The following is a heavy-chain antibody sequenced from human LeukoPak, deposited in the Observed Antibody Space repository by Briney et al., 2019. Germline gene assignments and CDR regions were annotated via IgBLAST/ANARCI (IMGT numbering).Heavy chain of an antibody. CDR2: IKSKSDGGTR. CDR1: GFTFSNAW. CDR3: TAGTGTSDFDY. Sequence: GGSLRLSCAASGFTFSNAWMSWVRQAPGKGLEWVGRIKSKSDGGTRDFAAPVKGRVTISRDESKNTVYLQMNSLKIEDTAVYYCTAGTGTSDFDYWGQGTLVTVSS. D-gene: IGHD1-7*01. J-gene: IGHJ4*02. V-gene: IGHV3-15*01.